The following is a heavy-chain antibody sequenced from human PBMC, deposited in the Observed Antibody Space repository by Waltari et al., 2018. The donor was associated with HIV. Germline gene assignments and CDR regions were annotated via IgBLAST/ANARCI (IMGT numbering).Heavy chain of an antibody. CDR2: INPNSGGT. CDR1: GYTFTAHY. Sequence: QVQLVQSGAEVKKPGASVKVSCKTSGYTFTAHYMQWVRQAPGQVLEGTGWINPNSGGTTYAQKFQGRVPRTRDTFSSTVYMQLSRLRSDDTAVYYCARHSDGRVFDYWGQGTLVTVSS. J-gene: IGHJ4*02. CDR3: ARHSDGRVFDY. V-gene: IGHV1-2*02. D-gene: IGHD2-15*01.